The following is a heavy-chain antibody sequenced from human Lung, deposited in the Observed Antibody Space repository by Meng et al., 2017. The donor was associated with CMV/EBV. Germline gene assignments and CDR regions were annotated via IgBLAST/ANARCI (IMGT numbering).Heavy chain of an antibody. V-gene: IGHV3-23*01. CDR1: GFTFSSYA. CDR2: ISGSGGST. D-gene: IGHD3-10*01. Sequence: GESLKISCAASGFTFSSYAMSWVRQAPGKGLEWVSAISGSGGSTYYADSVKGRFTISRDNSKNTLYLQMNSLRAEDTAVYYCAKSEGYYGSGSPWDAFDIWGQGTXVTVSS. J-gene: IGHJ3*02. CDR3: AKSEGYYGSGSPWDAFDI.